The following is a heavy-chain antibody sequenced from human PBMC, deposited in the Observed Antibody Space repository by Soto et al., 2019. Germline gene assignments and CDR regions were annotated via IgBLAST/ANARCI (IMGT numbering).Heavy chain of an antibody. CDR3: ARIDPVTVNYYYGMDV. CDR2: INPNSGGT. V-gene: IGHV1-2*02. CDR1: GYTFTAYY. Sequence: GASVKVSCKASGYTFTAYYIHSVRQAPGQGLEWMGWINPNSGGTNYAQKFQDRVTMTRDTSISTAYMELSRLRYDDTAVYYCARIDPVTVNYYYGMDVWGQGTTVTVSS. D-gene: IGHD3-10*01. J-gene: IGHJ6*02.